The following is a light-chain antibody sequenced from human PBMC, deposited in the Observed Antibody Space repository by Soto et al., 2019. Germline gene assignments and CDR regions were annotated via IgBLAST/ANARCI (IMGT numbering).Light chain of an antibody. V-gene: IGLV2-23*01. J-gene: IGLJ1*01. CDR2: EGS. CDR1: SSDVGSYDL. CDR3: CSYAGTRV. Sequence: QSVLTQPASVSGSPGQSITISCTGTSSDVGSYDLVSWYQHHPGKAPKLMIYEGSKRPSGVSNRFSGSKSGNTASLTISGLQAEDEADYYCCSYAGTRVFGTGTKLTVL.